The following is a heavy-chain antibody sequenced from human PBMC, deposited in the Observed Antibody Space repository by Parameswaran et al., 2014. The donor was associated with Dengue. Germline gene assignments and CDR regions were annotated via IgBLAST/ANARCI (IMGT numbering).Heavy chain of an antibody. D-gene: IGHD3-10*01. Sequence: LEWMGWMNPNSGNTGYAQKFQGRVTMTRNTSISTAYMELSSLRSEDTAVYYCARPRGKRYYYYYGMDVWGQGTTVTVSS. CDR3: ARPRGKRYYYYYGMDV. CDR2: MNPNSGNT. V-gene: IGHV1-8*01. J-gene: IGHJ6*02.